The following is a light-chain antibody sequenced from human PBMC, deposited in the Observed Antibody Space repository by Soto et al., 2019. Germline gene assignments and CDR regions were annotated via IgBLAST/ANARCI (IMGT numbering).Light chain of an antibody. CDR2: GAS. V-gene: IGKV3-20*01. J-gene: IGKJ1*01. Sequence: EIVLTQSPGTLSLSPGERATLSCRASQSVTNNILAWYQQKPGQTPRRLIHGASTRATGIPDRFNGSGSGTDFTLTISRLEPEDFAVYFCQYYATPPRTFGQGTKVEIK. CDR3: QYYATPPRT. CDR1: QSVTNNI.